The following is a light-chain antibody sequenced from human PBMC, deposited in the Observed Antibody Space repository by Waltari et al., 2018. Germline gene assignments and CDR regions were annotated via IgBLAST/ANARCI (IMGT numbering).Light chain of an antibody. V-gene: IGLV2-11*01. CDR2: DVS. J-gene: IGLJ3*02. CDR3: CSYAATYTLL. Sequence: QSALTQPRSVSGSPGQSVTISCTGTSSDVGDFKYVSWYQQHPGRAPKLMIYDVSKRPSGVPDRFSGSKSVNTASLTISGLQAEDEADYYCCSYAATYTLLFGGGTKLTVL. CDR1: SSDVGDFKY.